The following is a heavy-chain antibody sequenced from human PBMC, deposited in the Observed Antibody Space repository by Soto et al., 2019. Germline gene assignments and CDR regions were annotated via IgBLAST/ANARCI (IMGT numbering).Heavy chain of an antibody. D-gene: IGHD2-2*03. V-gene: IGHV1-69*01. CDR2: IIPIFTKP. CDR1: GGTFDTYA. J-gene: IGHJ6*02. Sequence: QVQLVQSGAEVKMPGSSVKVSCTASGGTFDTYALSWVREAPGQGLEWLGGIIPIFTKPTYARKFQGRITITADESTTTVYLDMSNLTSDDTAVYYCARTVDIVVVWDFYYGMDVWGQGTTVIVSS. CDR3: ARTVDIVVVWDFYYGMDV.